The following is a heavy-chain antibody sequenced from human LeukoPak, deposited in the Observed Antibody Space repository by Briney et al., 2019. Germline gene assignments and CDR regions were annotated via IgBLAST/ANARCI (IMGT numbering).Heavy chain of an antibody. D-gene: IGHD3-10*01. CDR3: ARPIYGSGKGHWFDP. CDR2: IYSGGST. Sequence: PGGSLRLSCAASGFTVSSNYMSWVRQAPGKGLEWVSVIYSGGSTYYADSVKGRFTISRDNSKNTLYLQMNSLRAEDTAVYYCARPIYGSGKGHWFDPWGQGTLVTVSS. J-gene: IGHJ5*02. CDR1: GFTVSSNY. V-gene: IGHV3-66*02.